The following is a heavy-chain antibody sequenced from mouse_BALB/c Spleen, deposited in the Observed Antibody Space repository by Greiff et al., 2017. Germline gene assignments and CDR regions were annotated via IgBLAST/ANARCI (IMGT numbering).Heavy chain of an antibody. CDR1: GFTFSSFG. Sequence: EVQLVESGGGLVQPGGSRKLSCAASGFTFSSFGMHWVRQAPEKGLEWVAYISSGSSNIYYADTVKGRFTISRDNPKNTLFLQMTSLRSEDTAMYYCAIVNGYYGAMDYWGQGTSVTVSS. J-gene: IGHJ4*01. D-gene: IGHD2-3*01. V-gene: IGHV5-17*02. CDR2: ISSGSSNI. CDR3: AIVNGYYGAMDY.